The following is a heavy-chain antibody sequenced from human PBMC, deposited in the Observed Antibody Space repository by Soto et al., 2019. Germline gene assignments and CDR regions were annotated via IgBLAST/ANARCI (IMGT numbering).Heavy chain of an antibody. CDR2: FDPEDGET. CDR1: GYTLTELS. CDR3: ATGRLQYQSAGNYYYYMDV. V-gene: IGHV1-24*01. J-gene: IGHJ6*03. Sequence: ASVKVSCKVSGYTLTELSMHWVRQAPGKGLEWMGGFDPEDGETIYAQKFQGRVTMTEDTSTDTAYMELSSLRSEDTAVYYCATGRLQYQSAGNYYYYMDVWGKGTTVTVSS. D-gene: IGHD2-2*01.